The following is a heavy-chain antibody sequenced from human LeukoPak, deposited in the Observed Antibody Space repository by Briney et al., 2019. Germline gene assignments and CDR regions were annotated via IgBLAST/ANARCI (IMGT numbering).Heavy chain of an antibody. CDR2: IKTDGSST. CDR3: ARMNYVSSGWGAPFDY. D-gene: IGHD1-7*01. Sequence: PGGSLRLSCAASGFTFSSYWMHWVRQAPGKGLVWVSRIKTDGSSTSYADSVKGRFTISRDNAKNSLYLQMNSLRAEDTAVYYCARMNYVSSGWGAPFDYWGQGTTVTVSS. V-gene: IGHV3-74*01. J-gene: IGHJ4*03. CDR1: GFTFSSYW.